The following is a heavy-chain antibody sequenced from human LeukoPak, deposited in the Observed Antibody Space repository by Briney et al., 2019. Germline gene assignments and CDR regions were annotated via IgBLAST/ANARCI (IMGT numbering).Heavy chain of an antibody. D-gene: IGHD3-10*01. V-gene: IGHV4-31*03. CDR2: IYYSGGT. Sequence: SETLSLTCTVSGGSISSGGYYWSWIRQHPGKGLEWIGYIYYSGGTYYNPSLKSRVTISVDTSKNQFSLKLSSVTAADTAVYYCARVGLLLCLDYWGQGTLVTVSS. CDR1: GGSISSGGYY. J-gene: IGHJ4*02. CDR3: ARVGLLLCLDY.